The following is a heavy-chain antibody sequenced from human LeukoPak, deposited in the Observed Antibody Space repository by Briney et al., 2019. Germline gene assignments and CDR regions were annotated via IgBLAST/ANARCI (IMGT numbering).Heavy chain of an antibody. CDR1: GGSISSYY. Sequence: SETLSLTCTVSGGSISSYYWSWIRQPAGKGLEWIGRIYTSGRTNYNPSLKSRVTMSVDTSKKRFSLKLNSVTAADTAVYFCARSGPYYYHYLDVWGKGTTVTVSS. D-gene: IGHD3-10*01. CDR2: IYTSGRT. CDR3: ARSGPYYYHYLDV. V-gene: IGHV4-4*07. J-gene: IGHJ6*03.